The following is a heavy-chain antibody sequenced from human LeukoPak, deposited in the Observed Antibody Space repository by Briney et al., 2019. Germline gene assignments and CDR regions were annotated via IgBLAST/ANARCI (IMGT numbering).Heavy chain of an antibody. V-gene: IGHV3-33*06. CDR2: IWYDGSNK. J-gene: IGHJ4*02. CDR1: GFTFSSYG. Sequence: QPGGSLRLSCAASGFTFSSYGMHWARQAPGRGLEWVAIIWYDGSNKYYAESVKGRFSISRDDPKNTLYLQMNSLRAEDTAVYYCAKDRSSGAFDYWGQGTLVTVSS. CDR3: AKDRSSGAFDY. D-gene: IGHD3-10*01.